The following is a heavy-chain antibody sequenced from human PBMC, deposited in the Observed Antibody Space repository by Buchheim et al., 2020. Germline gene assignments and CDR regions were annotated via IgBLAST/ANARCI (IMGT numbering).Heavy chain of an antibody. J-gene: IGHJ6*02. Sequence: QVQLQESGPGLVKPSETLSLTCTVSGGSISSYYWSWIRQPPGKGLEWIWYIYYSGSTNYNPSLKSRVTISVDTSKNQFSLKLSSVTAADTAVYYCARGAYYDFWSGYYLDPAYYYYGMDVWGQGTT. CDR1: GGSISSYY. CDR2: IYYSGST. CDR3: ARGAYYDFWSGYYLDPAYYYYGMDV. V-gene: IGHV4-59*01. D-gene: IGHD3-3*01.